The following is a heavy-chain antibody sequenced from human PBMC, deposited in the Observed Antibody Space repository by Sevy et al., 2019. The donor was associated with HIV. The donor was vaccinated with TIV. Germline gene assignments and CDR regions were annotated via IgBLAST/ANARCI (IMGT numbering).Heavy chain of an antibody. V-gene: IGHV3-66*01. J-gene: IGHJ4*02. CDR1: GFTVNSNC. CDR3: AKGTMTTVTPDY. Sequence: GGSLRLSCAASGFTVNSNCMTWVRQAPGKGLEGVSVIHSDDTTYHADSVKDRFTISRDNFKNTLYLQMNSLRAEDTAVYYCAKGTMTTVTPDYWGQGTLVTVSS. CDR2: IHSDDTT. D-gene: IGHD4-4*01.